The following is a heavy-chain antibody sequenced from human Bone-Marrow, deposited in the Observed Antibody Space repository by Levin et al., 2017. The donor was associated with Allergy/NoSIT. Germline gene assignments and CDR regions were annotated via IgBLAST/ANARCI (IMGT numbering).Heavy chain of an antibody. Sequence: GESLKISCTASEFSFRDSWMSWVRQAPGKGPEWVANIRPDGSEGYYVGSVEGRFTISRDNAKNSLYLQMNSLRAEDTARYHCARDFAFGFDLWGQGTVVTVSS. D-gene: IGHD3-16*01. CDR3: ARDFAFGFDL. CDR1: EFSFRDSW. CDR2: IRPDGSEG. V-gene: IGHV3-7*01. J-gene: IGHJ3*01.